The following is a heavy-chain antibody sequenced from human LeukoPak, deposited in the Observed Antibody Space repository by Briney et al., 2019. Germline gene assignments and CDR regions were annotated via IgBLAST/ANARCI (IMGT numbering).Heavy chain of an antibody. CDR1: GGSFSGYY. CDR2: INHSGST. Sequence: SETLSLTCAVYGGSFSGYYWSWIRQPPGKGLEWIGEINHSGSTNYNPSLKSRVTISVDTSKNQFSLKLSSVTAADTAVYYCAREGIVGATREFDYWGQGTLVTVSS. CDR3: AREGIVGATREFDY. D-gene: IGHD1-26*01. V-gene: IGHV4-34*01. J-gene: IGHJ4*02.